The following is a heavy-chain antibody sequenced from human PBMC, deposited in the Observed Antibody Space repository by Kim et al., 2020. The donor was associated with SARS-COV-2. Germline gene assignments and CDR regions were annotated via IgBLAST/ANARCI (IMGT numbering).Heavy chain of an antibody. V-gene: IGHV1-18*01. CDR1: GYTFTSYG. Sequence: ASVKVSCKTSGYTFTSYGINWVRQAPGQGLEWMGWINPYNGNPKYGQNLQGRVTMSTDTSTSTAYMELRSLRSDDTAVYYCGRASYCSAGSCYSDFWGQGTLVTVSS. J-gene: IGHJ4*03. CDR2: INPYNGNP. CDR3: GRASYCSAGSCYSDF. D-gene: IGHD2-15*01.